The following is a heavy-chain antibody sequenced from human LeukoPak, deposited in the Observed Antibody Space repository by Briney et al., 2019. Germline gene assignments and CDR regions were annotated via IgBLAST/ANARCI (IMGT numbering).Heavy chain of an antibody. J-gene: IGHJ6*03. V-gene: IGHV1-2*02. CDR1: GYTFTGYY. CDR3: AKGYGPLDYYYYYMDV. D-gene: IGHD5-18*01. Sequence: ASVKVSCKASGYTFTGYYMHWVRQAPGQGLEWMGWINPNSGDTNYAQKFQGRVTMTRDTSISTAYMELSRLRSDDTAVYYCAKGYGPLDYYYYYMDVWGKGTTVTVSS. CDR2: INPNSGDT.